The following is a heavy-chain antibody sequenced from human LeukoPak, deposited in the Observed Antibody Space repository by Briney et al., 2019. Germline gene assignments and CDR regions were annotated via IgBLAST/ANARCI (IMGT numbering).Heavy chain of an antibody. V-gene: IGHV1-24*01. CDR1: GYTLTELS. CDR3: ARDQAEEGAYYYYGMDV. Sequence: ASVKVSCKVSGYTLTELSMHWVRQAPGKGLEWMGGFDPEDGETIYAQKFQGRVTITADKSTSTAYMELSSLRSEDTAVYYCARDQAEEGAYYYYGMDVWGQGTTVTVSS. J-gene: IGHJ6*02. CDR2: FDPEDGET. D-gene: IGHD1-26*01.